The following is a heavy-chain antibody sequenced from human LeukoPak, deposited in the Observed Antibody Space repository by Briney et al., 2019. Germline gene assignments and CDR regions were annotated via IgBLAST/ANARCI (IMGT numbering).Heavy chain of an antibody. CDR3: ARYEGRDDAFDI. Sequence: GGSLRLSCAASGFTFSSYSMNWVRQAPGKGLEWASSISSSSSYIYYADSVKGRFTISRDNAKNPLYLQMNSLRAEDTAVYYCARYEGRDDAFDIWGQGTMVTVSS. D-gene: IGHD3-3*01. CDR2: ISSSSSYI. J-gene: IGHJ3*02. V-gene: IGHV3-21*01. CDR1: GFTFSSYS.